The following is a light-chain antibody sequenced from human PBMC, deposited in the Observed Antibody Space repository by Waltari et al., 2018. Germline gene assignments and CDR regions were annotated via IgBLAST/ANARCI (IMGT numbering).Light chain of an antibody. CDR2: TNS. J-gene: IGLJ3*02. Sequence: QSVLTQPPSASGPPGQRVTISCSGSFSSIGSNAVNWYQQLPGTAPKLLIYTNSQRPSVVPDRFSGSKSGTSASLVISGLQSEDEADYYCAAWDDSLNGWVFGGGTKLTVL. V-gene: IGLV1-44*01. CDR3: AAWDDSLNGWV. CDR1: FSSIGSNA.